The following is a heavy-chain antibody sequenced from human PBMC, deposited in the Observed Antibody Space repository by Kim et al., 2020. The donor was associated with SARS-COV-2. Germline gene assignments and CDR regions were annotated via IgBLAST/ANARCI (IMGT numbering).Heavy chain of an antibody. V-gene: IGHV3-23*01. Sequence: GRLTISRDNSKNPLYLQMNSLRAEDTAVYYCAKVGYDFWSGYPNNDAFDIWGQGTMVTVSS. J-gene: IGHJ3*02. CDR3: AKVGYDFWSGYPNNDAFDI. D-gene: IGHD3-3*01.